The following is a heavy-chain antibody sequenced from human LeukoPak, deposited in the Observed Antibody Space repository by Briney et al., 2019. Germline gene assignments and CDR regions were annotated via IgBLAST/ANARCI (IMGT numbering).Heavy chain of an antibody. V-gene: IGHV4-4*07. J-gene: IGHJ4*02. CDR1: GGSISSYY. CDR2: IYTTGST. Sequence: PSETLSLTCTVSGGSISSYYWSWIRQPAGKGLQWIGRIYTTGSTNYNPSLKSRVTISVDTSKNQFSLKLSSVTAADTAVYYCARHGGRWELLRHFDYWGQGTLVTVSS. CDR3: ARHGGRWELLRHFDY. D-gene: IGHD1-26*01.